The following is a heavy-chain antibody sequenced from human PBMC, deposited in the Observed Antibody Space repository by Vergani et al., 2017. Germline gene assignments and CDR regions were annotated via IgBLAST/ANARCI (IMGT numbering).Heavy chain of an antibody. CDR1: GFTFDDYA. V-gene: IGHV3-9*01. Sequence: EVQLVESGGGLVQPGRSLRLSCAASGFTFDDYAMHWVRQAPGKGLEWVSGISWNSGSIGYADSVKGRFTISRDNAKNSLYLQMNSLRAEDTAVYYCARDFLGEELWSVMDVWGQGTTVTVSS. J-gene: IGHJ6*02. D-gene: IGHD3-10*01. CDR2: ISWNSGSI. CDR3: ARDFLGEELWSVMDV.